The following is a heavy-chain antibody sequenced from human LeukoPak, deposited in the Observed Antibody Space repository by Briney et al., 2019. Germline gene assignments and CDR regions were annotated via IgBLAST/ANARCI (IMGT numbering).Heavy chain of an antibody. CDR3: ARYCSGGNCYGGAFDM. CDR2: INHSGST. CDR1: GGSFSGHY. Sequence: SETLSLTCAVYGGSFSGHYWSWIRQPPGKGPEWIGEINHSGSTNYNPTLKSRVTISVDTSKNQFSLKLSSVTAAETAMYYCARYCSGGNCYGGAFDMWGLGTMVTVSS. V-gene: IGHV4-34*01. J-gene: IGHJ3*02. D-gene: IGHD2-15*01.